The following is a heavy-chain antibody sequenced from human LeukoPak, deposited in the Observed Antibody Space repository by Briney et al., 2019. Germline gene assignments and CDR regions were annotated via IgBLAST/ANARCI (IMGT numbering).Heavy chain of an antibody. CDR3: ARVVTAGYYYMDV. CDR2: IIPIFGTA. CDR1: GYTFTSYY. Sequence: ASVKVSCKASGYTFTSYYMHWVRQAPGQGLEWMGRIIPIFGTANYAQKFQGRVTITADKSTSTAYMELSSLRSEDTAVYYCARVVTAGYYYMDVWGKGTTVTVSS. J-gene: IGHJ6*03. D-gene: IGHD2-21*02. V-gene: IGHV1-69*06.